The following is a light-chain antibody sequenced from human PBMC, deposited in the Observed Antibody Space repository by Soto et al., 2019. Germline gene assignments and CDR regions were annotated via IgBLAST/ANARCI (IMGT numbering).Light chain of an antibody. CDR3: QTWGTGTWV. V-gene: IGLV4-69*01. Sequence: QPVVTQSPSASASLGASVRLTCTLSSGHSSYAIAWHQQQPEKGPRYLMKVDSDGSHIKGDGIPDRFSGSSSGAERYLTISSLQSEDEADYYCQTWGTGTWVFGEGTKVTVL. CDR1: SGHSSYA. J-gene: IGLJ3*02. CDR2: VDSDGSH.